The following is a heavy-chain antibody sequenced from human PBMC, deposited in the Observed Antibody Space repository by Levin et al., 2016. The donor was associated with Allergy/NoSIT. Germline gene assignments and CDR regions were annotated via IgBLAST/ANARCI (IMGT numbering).Heavy chain of an antibody. J-gene: IGHJ4*02. CDR1: GFTFDDYA. V-gene: IGHV3-43D*04. CDR2: ISWDGGST. D-gene: IGHD6-13*01. CDR3: AKASRGSSSHTVYDY. Sequence: GGSLRLSCVASGFTFDDYAMHWVRQAPGKGLEWVSLISWDGGSTYYADSVKGRFTISRDNSKNSLYLQMNSLRAEDTALYYCAKASRGSSSHTVYDYWGQGTLVTVSS.